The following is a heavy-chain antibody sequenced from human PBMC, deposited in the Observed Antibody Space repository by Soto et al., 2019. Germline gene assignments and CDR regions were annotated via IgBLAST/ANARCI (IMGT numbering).Heavy chain of an antibody. CDR3: VRTPASGTLDP. CDR2: TYYRSKWYN. Sequence: PSQTLSLTCAISGASVSSNSCSWNWIRQSPSRGLEWLGRTYYRSKWYNDYAVSVKSRITINPDTSKNQFSLQLNSVTPEDTAVYYCVRTPASGTLDPWGQGTLVTVSS. D-gene: IGHD6-13*01. CDR1: GASVSSNSCS. J-gene: IGHJ5*02. V-gene: IGHV6-1*01.